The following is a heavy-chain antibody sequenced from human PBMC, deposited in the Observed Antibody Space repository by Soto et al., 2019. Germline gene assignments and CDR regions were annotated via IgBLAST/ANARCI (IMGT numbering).Heavy chain of an antibody. CDR2: IYYSGST. CDR3: ARRERYDHRGYQGYYXXX. V-gene: IGHV4-31*03. J-gene: IGHJ4*02. D-gene: IGHD3-22*01. CDR1: GGSISSGGYY. Sequence: PSETLSLTCTVSGGSISSGGYYWSWIRQHPGKGLEWIGYIYYSGSTYYNPSLKSRVTISVDTSKNQFSLKLSTVTAAHTAVYQCARRERYDHRGYQGYYXXXWGQGTLVTVSS.